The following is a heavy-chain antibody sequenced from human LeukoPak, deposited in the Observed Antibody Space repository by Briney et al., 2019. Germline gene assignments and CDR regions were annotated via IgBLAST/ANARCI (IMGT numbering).Heavy chain of an antibody. CDR3: AGGSSGWYSDGNWFDP. Sequence: GGSLRLSCAASGFTFSSYSMNWVRQAPGKGLEWVSSISSSSSYIYYADSVKGRFTISRDNAKNSLYLQMNSQRAEDTAVYYCAGGSSGWYSDGNWFDPWGQGTLVTVSS. V-gene: IGHV3-21*01. D-gene: IGHD6-19*01. CDR1: GFTFSSYS. CDR2: ISSSSSYI. J-gene: IGHJ5*02.